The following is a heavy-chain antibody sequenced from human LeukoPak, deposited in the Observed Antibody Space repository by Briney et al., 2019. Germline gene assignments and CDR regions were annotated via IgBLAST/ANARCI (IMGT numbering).Heavy chain of an antibody. CDR2: ISKDSYDI. D-gene: IGHD1-7*01. J-gene: IGHJ4*02. CDR3: ARDFRGNYSLDY. Sequence: GGSLTLSCAPSGFTFTDYSMNWVRQAPGKGLEWVSHISKDSYDISYADSVRGRFTVSRDNAKSSLYLQMSILRDEDTAVYYCARDFRGNYSLDYWAQGTLVTVSS. CDR1: GFTFTDYS. V-gene: IGHV3-48*02.